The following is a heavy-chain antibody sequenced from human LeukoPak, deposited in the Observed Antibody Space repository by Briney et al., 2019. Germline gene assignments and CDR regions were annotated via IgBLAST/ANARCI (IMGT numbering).Heavy chain of an antibody. J-gene: IGHJ4*02. CDR3: AHRGPYSSSWYNYFDY. CDR1: GFSLSTSGVG. CDR2: IYWNDDK. Sequence: SGPTLVKPTQTLTLTCTLSGFSLSTSGVGVGWIRQPPGKALEWLALIYWNDDKRYSPSLKSRLTITKDTSKNQVVLTMTNMDPVDTATYYCAHRGPYSSSWYNYFDYWGQGTLVTVSS. D-gene: IGHD6-13*01. V-gene: IGHV2-5*01.